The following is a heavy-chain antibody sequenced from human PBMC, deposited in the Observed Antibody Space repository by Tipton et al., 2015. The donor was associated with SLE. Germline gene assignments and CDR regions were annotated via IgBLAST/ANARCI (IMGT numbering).Heavy chain of an antibody. CDR2: LYYGGTT. Sequence: TLSLTCTVSGDSISSSSYYWGWIRQPPGKGLEWIGSLYYGGTTYYNPSLKSRVTISVGTSKNQFSLKLNSVTAADTAVYYCASYRSGGRCYSDYWGQGTLVTVSS. D-gene: IGHD2-15*01. V-gene: IGHV4-39*07. CDR1: GDSISSSSYY. J-gene: IGHJ4*02. CDR3: ASYRSGGRCYSDY.